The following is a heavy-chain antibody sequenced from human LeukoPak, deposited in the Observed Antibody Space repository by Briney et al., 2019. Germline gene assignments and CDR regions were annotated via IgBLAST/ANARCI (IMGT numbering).Heavy chain of an antibody. CDR3: ARGQLTDPRIDY. CDR1: GFTFSSYS. V-gene: IGHV3-48*04. J-gene: IGHJ4*02. CDR2: ISSGSSTI. Sequence: GGSLRLSCAASGFTFSSYSMNWVRQTPGKGLEWVSHISSGSSTIYYADSVKGRLTISRDNAKDSLYLQMNSLRAEDTAVYYCARGQLTDPRIDYWGQGTLVTVSS. D-gene: IGHD1-1*01.